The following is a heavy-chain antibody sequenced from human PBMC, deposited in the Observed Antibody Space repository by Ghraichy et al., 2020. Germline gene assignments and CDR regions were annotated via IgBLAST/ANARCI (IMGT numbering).Heavy chain of an antibody. V-gene: IGHV4-34*01. CDR3: ARVSITMVRGVRIHMTFDI. Sequence: SETLSLTCAVYGGSFSGYYWSWIRQPPGKGLEWIGEINHSGSTNYNPSLKSRVTISVDTSKNQFSLKLSSVTAADTAVYYCARVSITMVRGVRIHMTFDIWGQGTMVTVSS. J-gene: IGHJ3*02. D-gene: IGHD3-10*01. CDR1: GGSFSGYY. CDR2: INHSGST.